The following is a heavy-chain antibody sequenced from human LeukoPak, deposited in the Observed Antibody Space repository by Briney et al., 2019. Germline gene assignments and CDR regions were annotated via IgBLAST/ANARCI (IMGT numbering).Heavy chain of an antibody. Sequence: GGSLRLSCAASGFTFSSYTMNWVRQAPGKGLEWVSSISSGSSYIYYADSVKGRFTISRDNAKNSLYLQMNSLRAEDTAVYYCARGGNDPTYYDSSLDYWGQGTLVTVSS. D-gene: IGHD3-22*01. CDR1: GFTFSSYT. J-gene: IGHJ4*02. CDR2: ISSGSSYI. CDR3: ARGGNDPTYYDSSLDY. V-gene: IGHV3-21*01.